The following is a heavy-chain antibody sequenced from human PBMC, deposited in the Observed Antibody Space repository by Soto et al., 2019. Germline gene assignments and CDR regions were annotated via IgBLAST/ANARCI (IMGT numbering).Heavy chain of an antibody. CDR2: IRSSDNAR. CDR1: GFSFSDYY. V-gene: IGHV3-11*01. J-gene: IGHJ4*02. CDR3: ARGNALYDY. Sequence: GGSLRLSCAASGFSFSDYYMSWIRQAPGKGLEWVSYIRSSDNARYYADSVKGRFTISRDNAKNSLYLQMNSLRAEDTAVYYCARGNALYDYWGQGTLVTVSS. D-gene: IGHD2-2*01.